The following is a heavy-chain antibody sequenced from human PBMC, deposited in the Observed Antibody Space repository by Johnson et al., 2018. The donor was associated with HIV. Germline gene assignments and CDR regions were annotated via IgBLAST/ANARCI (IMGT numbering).Heavy chain of an antibody. V-gene: IGHV3-11*04. Sequence: VQLVESGGGLVKPGGSLRLSCAASGFSFSDYYMSWIRQAPGKGLEWISYMSSSGSTIYHAESVKGRFTISRDNAKNTLYLQMNSLRAEDTAVYYCARDPHPYTGTGTTRGAFDIWGQGTIVTVSS. D-gene: IGHD1-1*01. J-gene: IGHJ3*02. CDR3: ARDPHPYTGTGTTRGAFDI. CDR1: GFSFSDYY. CDR2: MSSSGSTI.